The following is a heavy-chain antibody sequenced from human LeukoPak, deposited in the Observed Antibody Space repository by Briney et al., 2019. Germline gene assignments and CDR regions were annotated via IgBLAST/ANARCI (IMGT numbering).Heavy chain of an antibody. CDR3: ARVSSGYYYYFDY. CDR2: IYHSGST. J-gene: IGHJ4*02. Sequence: SETPSLTCTVSGYSISSGYYWGWIRQPPGKGLEWIGSIYHSGSTYYNPSLKSRVTISVDTSKNQFSLKLSSVTAADTAVYYCARVSSGYYYYFDYWGQGTLVTVSS. V-gene: IGHV4-38-2*02. D-gene: IGHD3-22*01. CDR1: GYSISSGYY.